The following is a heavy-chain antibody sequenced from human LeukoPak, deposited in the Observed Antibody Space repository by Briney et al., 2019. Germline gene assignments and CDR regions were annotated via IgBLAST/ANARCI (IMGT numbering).Heavy chain of an antibody. CDR3: ARLGIAAAVTRWFDP. CDR2: IYPGDSDT. J-gene: IGHJ5*02. V-gene: IGHV5-51*01. CDR1: GYSFTSYW. D-gene: IGHD6-13*01. Sequence: GESLKISCKGSGYSFTSYWIGGVRRMPGKGLEWMGIIYPGDSDTRSSPSFQGQVTISADKSISTAYLQWSSLKASDTAMYYCARLGIAAAVTRWFDPWGQGTLVTVSS.